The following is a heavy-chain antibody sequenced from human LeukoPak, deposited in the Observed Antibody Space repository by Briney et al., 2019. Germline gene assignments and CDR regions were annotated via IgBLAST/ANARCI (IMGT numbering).Heavy chain of an antibody. Sequence: GGPLRLSCAASGFTFSSYSMNWVRQPPGKGLEWASSIISSSSYIYYADSVKGRFTISRDNAKNSLYLQMNSLRAEDTAVYYCARDVGAYQLLYNPYYFDYWGQGTLVTVSS. D-gene: IGHD2-2*01. J-gene: IGHJ4*02. CDR3: ARDVGAYQLLYNPYYFDY. CDR2: IISSSSYI. CDR1: GFTFSSYS. V-gene: IGHV3-21*01.